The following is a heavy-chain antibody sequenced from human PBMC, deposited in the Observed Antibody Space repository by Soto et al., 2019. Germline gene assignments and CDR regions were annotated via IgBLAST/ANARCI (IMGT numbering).Heavy chain of an antibody. J-gene: IGHJ2*01. D-gene: IGHD1-1*01. CDR3: ARPEGTAPAVWYFDL. V-gene: IGHV4-59*08. CDR2: VYHSGKT. Sequence: QVQLQESGTGLVKPSETLSLTCTVSGDYITSHYWSWIRQPPGKGLEWIEYVYHSGKTASNPSLKSRVTISMDTSKNQISLSLTSVTAADPAVYYCARPEGTAPAVWYFDLWGRGTRVTASS. CDR1: GDYITSHY.